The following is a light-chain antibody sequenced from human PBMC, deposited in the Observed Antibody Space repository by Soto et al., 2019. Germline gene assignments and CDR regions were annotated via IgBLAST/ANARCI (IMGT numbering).Light chain of an antibody. CDR1: TRDLGRYKF. CDR2: EVS. Sequence: QSVLTQPASVSGSPGQSITLSCTGTTRDLGRYKFVSWYQQYPGKAPRLMMYEVSNRPSGVSNRFSGSRSGNTASLTISGLQAEDEAIYYCSSSTNTSTLVIFGGGTKLTVL. CDR3: SSSTNTSTLVI. J-gene: IGLJ2*01. V-gene: IGLV2-14*01.